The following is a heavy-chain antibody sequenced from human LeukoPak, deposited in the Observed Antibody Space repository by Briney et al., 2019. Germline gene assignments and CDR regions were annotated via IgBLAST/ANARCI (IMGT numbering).Heavy chain of an antibody. D-gene: IGHD2-2*01. CDR2: ISGSGGST. CDR1: GFTFSSYA. Sequence: GGSLRLSCAAPGFTFSSYAMSWVRQAPGKGLEWVSAISGSGGSTYYADSVKGRFTISRDNSKNTLYLQMNSLRAEDTAVYYCAKVRVVVPAALGPFDYWGQGTLVTVSS. V-gene: IGHV3-23*01. J-gene: IGHJ4*02. CDR3: AKVRVVVPAALGPFDY.